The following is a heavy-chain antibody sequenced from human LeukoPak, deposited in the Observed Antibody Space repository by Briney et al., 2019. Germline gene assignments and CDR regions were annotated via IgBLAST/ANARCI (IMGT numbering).Heavy chain of an antibody. CDR2: ISYDGSNK. D-gene: IGHD3-16*02. CDR3: ARFLTFGDYVWGSYPDDAFDI. V-gene: IGHV3-30*04. CDR1: GFTFSSYA. Sequence: PGGSLRLSCAASGFTFSSYAMSWVRQAPGKGLEWVTAISYDGSNKYYADSVKGRFTISRDNAKNSLYLQMNSLRAEDTAVYYCARFLTFGDYVWGSYPDDAFDIWGQGTMVTVSS. J-gene: IGHJ3*02.